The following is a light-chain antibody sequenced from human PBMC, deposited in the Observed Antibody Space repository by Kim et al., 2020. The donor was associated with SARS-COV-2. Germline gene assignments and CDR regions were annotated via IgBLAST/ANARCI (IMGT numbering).Light chain of an antibody. Sequence: PGWTVTRPCGPSTGPVTSGHYPYWFQQKLGQAPRTLIYDTDNKHSWTPARFSGSLLGDKAALTLSGAQPEDEAEYYCLLSYSGARVFGGGTRLTVL. J-gene: IGLJ3*02. V-gene: IGLV7-46*01. CDR2: DTD. CDR3: LLSYSGARV. CDR1: TGPVTSGHY.